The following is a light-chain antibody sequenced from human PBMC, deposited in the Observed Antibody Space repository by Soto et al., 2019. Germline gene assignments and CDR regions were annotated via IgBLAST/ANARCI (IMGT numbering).Light chain of an antibody. Sequence: DIVMTQSPLYLPVTPGEPASISCRSSQSLLYSNGYNYLDWYLQKPGQSPQVLIYLGSYRASGVTDRFSGSGSGTDFTLKISRVEAEDVGVYYCMQALQTPITFGGGTKVEI. V-gene: IGKV2-28*01. CDR3: MQALQTPIT. J-gene: IGKJ4*01. CDR2: LGS. CDR1: QSLLYSNGYNY.